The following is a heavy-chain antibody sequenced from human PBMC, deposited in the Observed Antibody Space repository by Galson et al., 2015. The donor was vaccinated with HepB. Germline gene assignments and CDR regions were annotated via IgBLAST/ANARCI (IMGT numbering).Heavy chain of an antibody. D-gene: IGHD5-18*01. Sequence: SLRLSCAASGFTFSVYAMNWVRQAPGMGLEWVSVISSGSSSAYYADSVKGRFTISRDNSKNTLYLQMNSLTDEDTTVYYCAPEDSYGLFDYWGQGTLVTVSS. CDR1: GFTFSVYA. V-gene: IGHV3-23*01. J-gene: IGHJ4*02. CDR2: ISSGSSSA. CDR3: APEDSYGLFDY.